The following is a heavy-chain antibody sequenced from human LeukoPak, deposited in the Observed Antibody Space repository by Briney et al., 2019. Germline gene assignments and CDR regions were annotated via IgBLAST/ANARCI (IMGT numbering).Heavy chain of an antibody. D-gene: IGHD6-13*01. CDR1: GFTFSSYG. CDR3: AKGDTIAAAGLQDY. CDR2: IRYDGSNK. Sequence: PGGSLRLSCAASGFTFSSYGMHWVRQAPGKGLEWVAFIRYDGSNKYYADSVKGRFTISRDNSKNTLYLQMNSLRAEDTAVYYCAKGDTIAAAGLQDYWGQGTLVTVSS. J-gene: IGHJ4*02. V-gene: IGHV3-30*02.